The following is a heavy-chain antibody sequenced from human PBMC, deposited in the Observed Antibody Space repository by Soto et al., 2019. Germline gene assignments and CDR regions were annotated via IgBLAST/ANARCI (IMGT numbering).Heavy chain of an antibody. CDR2: ISAYNGNT. D-gene: IGHD6-19*01. CDR1: GYTFTSYG. Sequence: QVQLVQSGAEVKKTGASVKVSCKASGYTFTSYGISWVRQAPGQGLEWMGWISAYNGNTNYAQKLQGRVTMTTDKSTSTAYMVMRSLRSDDTAVYYCAREVSSGWYGHDYYYDGMDVWGQGTTGNVSA. CDR3: AREVSSGWYGHDYYYDGMDV. V-gene: IGHV1-18*01. J-gene: IGHJ6*01.